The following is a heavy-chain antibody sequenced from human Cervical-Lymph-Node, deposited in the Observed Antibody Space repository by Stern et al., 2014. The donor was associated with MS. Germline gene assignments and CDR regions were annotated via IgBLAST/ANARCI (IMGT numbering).Heavy chain of an antibody. V-gene: IGHV3-30*03. CDR2: ISYDGSNK. Sequence: MQLVESGGGVVQPGRSLRLSCAASGFTFSSYGMHWVRQAPGKGLEWVAVISYDGSNKYYADSVKGRFTISRDNSKNTLYLQMNSLRAEDTAVYYCARVSASSSWYDYWGQGTLVTVSS. J-gene: IGHJ4*02. CDR3: ARVSASSSWYDY. CDR1: GFTFSSYG. D-gene: IGHD6-13*01.